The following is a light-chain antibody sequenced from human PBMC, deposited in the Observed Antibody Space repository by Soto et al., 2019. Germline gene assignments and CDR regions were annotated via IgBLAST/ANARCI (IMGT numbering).Light chain of an antibody. CDR3: QQFHSYPLT. CDR2: TAS. CDR1: QGINSY. Sequence: IQLTQSPSSLSASVGDRVTITCRASQGINSYLVWYQQKPGKAPKLLIYTASTLQTGVPSRFSGSGFETDFTLTISSLQPEDFATYYCQQFHSYPLTFGGGTKVDIK. J-gene: IGKJ4*01. V-gene: IGKV1-9*01.